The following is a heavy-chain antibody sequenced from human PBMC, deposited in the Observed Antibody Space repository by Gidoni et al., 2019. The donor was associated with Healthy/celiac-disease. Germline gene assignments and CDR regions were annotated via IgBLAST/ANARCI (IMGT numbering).Heavy chain of an antibody. CDR2: INHSGSI. J-gene: IGHJ5*01. V-gene: IGHV4-34*01. CDR1: GGSVSGYY. CDR3: ARGNWFDP. Sequence: HVRLQPWVAVLVIPSKILSLTVSVYGGSVSGYYWSGIRQPPGKGLELIEEINHSGSINYNPSLKSRVTISVDMSKNEFSLKLSAVSAADTAVYYCARGNWFDPWGQGTLVTVSS.